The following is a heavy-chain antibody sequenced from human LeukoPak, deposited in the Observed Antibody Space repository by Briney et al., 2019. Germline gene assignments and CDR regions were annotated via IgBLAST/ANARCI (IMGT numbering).Heavy chain of an antibody. CDR1: GDSINSYY. D-gene: IGHD5-24*01. CDR3: ARGRWPPKAFEI. V-gene: IGHV4-59*01. J-gene: IGHJ3*02. CDR2: IYYSGRT. Sequence: SEPLSLTCTVSGDSINSYYWNWIRQPPGKGLEWIGYIYYSGRTDYNPSLKSQVTISVDTSKHQFSMKLKSVTAADSAVYFCARGRWPPKAFEIWGQGTMVTVFS.